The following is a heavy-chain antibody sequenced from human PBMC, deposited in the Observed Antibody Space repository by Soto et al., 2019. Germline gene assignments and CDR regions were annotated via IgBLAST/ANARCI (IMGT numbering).Heavy chain of an antibody. CDR2: FYYSGST. J-gene: IGHJ6*02. CDR3: ARDRIYPANYDYYGMGV. V-gene: IGHV4-31*03. Sequence: PXESLSLACTVSGGSFTSGGYYWSWNRQHPGKGLEWIGYFYYSGSTYYNPSLKSRVTISVDPSKNQFSLKLSSVTAADTAVYYCARDRIYPANYDYYGMGVWGQGTTVTVSS. CDR1: GGSFTSGGYY.